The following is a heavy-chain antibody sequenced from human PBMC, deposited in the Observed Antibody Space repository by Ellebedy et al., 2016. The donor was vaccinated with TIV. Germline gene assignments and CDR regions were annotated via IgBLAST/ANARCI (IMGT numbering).Heavy chain of an antibody. CDR1: GGSISSYY. CDR3: ARGGESYSDY. Sequence: SETLSLTCTVSGGSISSYYWSWIRQPPGKGLEWIGYIHYGGSTNYNPSLKSRVTISVDTSKNQFSLKLSSVTAADTAVYYCARGGESYSDYWGQGTLVTVSS. J-gene: IGHJ4*02. CDR2: IHYGGST. V-gene: IGHV4-59*01. D-gene: IGHD2-21*01.